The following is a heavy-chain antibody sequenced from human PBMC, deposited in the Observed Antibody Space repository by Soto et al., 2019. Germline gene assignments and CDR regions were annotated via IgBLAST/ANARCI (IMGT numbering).Heavy chain of an antibody. J-gene: IGHJ4*02. CDR3: ARVPYTYGLLFYLDY. CDR1: GFTFTSSA. V-gene: IGHV1-58*01. D-gene: IGHD5-18*01. Sequence: SVKVSCKASGFTFTSSAVQWVRQARGQRLEWIGWIVVGSGNTNYAQKFQERVTITRDMSTSTAYMEVSSLRSEDTALYYCARVPYTYGLLFYLDYWGQGTLVTVSS. CDR2: IVVGSGNT.